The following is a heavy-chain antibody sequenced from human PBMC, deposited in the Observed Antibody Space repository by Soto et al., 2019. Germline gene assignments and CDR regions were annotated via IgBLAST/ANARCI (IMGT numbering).Heavy chain of an antibody. CDR2: IYYSGST. CDR1: GGSISSGGYY. J-gene: IGHJ4*02. CDR3: ARSSTSANYFDY. V-gene: IGHV4-31*03. D-gene: IGHD2-2*01. Sequence: QVKLQESGPGLVKPSQTRSLTCTVSGGSISSGGYYWSWIRQHPGKGLEWIGYIYYSGSTYYNPSLKSRVTISVDTSKNQFSLKLSSVTAADTAVYYCARSSTSANYFDYWGQGTLVTVSS.